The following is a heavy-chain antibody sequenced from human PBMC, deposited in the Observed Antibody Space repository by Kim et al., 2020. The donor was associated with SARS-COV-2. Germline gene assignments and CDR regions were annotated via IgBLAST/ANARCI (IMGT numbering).Heavy chain of an antibody. Sequence: DSVKGRFTISRDNSKNTLYLQMNSLRAEDTAVYYCAKAMKNYYDSSGPGRSGRGGMDVWGQGTTVTVSS. J-gene: IGHJ6*02. V-gene: IGHV3-23*01. CDR3: AKAMKNYYDSSGPGRSGRGGMDV. D-gene: IGHD3-22*01.